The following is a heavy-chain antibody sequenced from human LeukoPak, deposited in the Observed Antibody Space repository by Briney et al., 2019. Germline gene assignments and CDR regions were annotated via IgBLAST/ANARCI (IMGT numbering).Heavy chain of an antibody. J-gene: IGHJ5*02. CDR1: GGSFSGYY. CDR2: INHSGSA. CDR3: ARERVFAELELNWFDP. Sequence: SETLSLTCAVYGGSFSGYYWSWIRQPPGKGLEWIGEINHSGSANYNPSLKSRVTISVDTSKNQFSLKLSSVTAADTAVCYCARERVFAELELNWFDPWGQGTLVTVSS. V-gene: IGHV4-34*01. D-gene: IGHD1-7*01.